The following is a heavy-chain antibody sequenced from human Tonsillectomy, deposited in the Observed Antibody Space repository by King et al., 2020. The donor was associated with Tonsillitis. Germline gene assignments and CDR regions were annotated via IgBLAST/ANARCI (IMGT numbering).Heavy chain of an antibody. D-gene: IGHD3-10*01. J-gene: IGHJ5*02. Sequence: VQLVESGGGVVQPGGSLRLSCAASAFTLRSSGMHWVRQAPGKGLEWGAFTRADGRKEFYTDSLKGRFTISRDNSKNTLYLQMNSRRVEDTAVYYCANEGVEGGGSGSAVHTWGQGTVVTVSS. V-gene: IGHV3-30*02. CDR2: TRADGRKE. CDR1: AFTLRSSG. CDR3: ANEGVEGGGSGSAVHT.